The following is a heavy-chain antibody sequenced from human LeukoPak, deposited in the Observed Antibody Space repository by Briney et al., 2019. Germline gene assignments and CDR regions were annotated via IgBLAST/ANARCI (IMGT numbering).Heavy chain of an antibody. Sequence: GGSLRLSCAASGFTFSSYSMNWVRQAPGKGLEWVSSISSSSSYIYYADSVKGRFTISRDNSKNTLYLQMNSLRAEDTAVYYCAKQLWFGETSNWFDPWGQGTLVTVSS. CDR2: ISSSSSYI. V-gene: IGHV3-21*01. J-gene: IGHJ5*02. D-gene: IGHD3-10*01. CDR3: AKQLWFGETSNWFDP. CDR1: GFTFSSYS.